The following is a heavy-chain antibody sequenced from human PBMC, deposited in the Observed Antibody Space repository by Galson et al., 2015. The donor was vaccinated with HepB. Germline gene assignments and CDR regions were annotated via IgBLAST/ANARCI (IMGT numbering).Heavy chain of an antibody. D-gene: IGHD4-17*01. J-gene: IGHJ3*02. CDR1: GYSFTSYW. CDR3: ARLWGEFDYGDFHDAFDI. CDR2: IYPGDSDT. Sequence: QSGAEVKKPGESLKISCKGSGYSFTSYWIGWVRQMPGKGLEWMGIIYPGDSDTRYSPSFQGQVTISADKSISTAYLQWSSLKASDTAMYYCARLWGEFDYGDFHDAFDIWGQGTMVTVSS. V-gene: IGHV5-51*03.